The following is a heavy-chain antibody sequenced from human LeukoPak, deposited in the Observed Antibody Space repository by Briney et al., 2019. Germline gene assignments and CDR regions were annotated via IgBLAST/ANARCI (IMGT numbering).Heavy chain of an antibody. J-gene: IGHJ6*03. D-gene: IGHD2-2*01. CDR3: ARDGRHCSSTSCSEGYYYFMDV. V-gene: IGHV4-4*07. Sequence: IGRIYSSGSTNYSPSLKSRVTMSVDTSRNQFSLKLTSVTAADTAVYYCARDGRHCSSTSCSEGYYYFMDVWGKGTTVTVSS. CDR2: IYSSGST.